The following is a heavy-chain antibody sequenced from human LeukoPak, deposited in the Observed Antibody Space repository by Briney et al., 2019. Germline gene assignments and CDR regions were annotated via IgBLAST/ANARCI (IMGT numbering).Heavy chain of an antibody. V-gene: IGHV4-34*01. D-gene: IGHD3-10*01. CDR1: GGSLSGYY. CDR2: INHSGST. J-gene: IGHJ6*03. Sequence: SETLSLTCAVYGGSLSGYYWSWIRQPPGKGLEWIGEINHSGSTNYNLSLKSRVTISVDTSKNQFSLKLSSVTAADTAVYYCARGRHYYGSGSYLFYHYMDVWGKGTTVTVSS. CDR3: ARGRHYYGSGSYLFYHYMDV.